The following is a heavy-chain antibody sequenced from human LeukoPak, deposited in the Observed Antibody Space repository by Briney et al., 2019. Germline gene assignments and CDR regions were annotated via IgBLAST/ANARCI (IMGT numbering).Heavy chain of an antibody. CDR2: ISYDGSNK. V-gene: IGHV3-30*04. Sequence: PGGSLRLSCAASGFTFSSYAMHWVRQAPGKGLEWVAVISYDGSNKYYADSVKGRFTISRDSSKNTLYLQMNSLRAEDTAVYYCARAPLTAGGIVVVPVSYFDYWGQGTLVTVSS. CDR3: ARAPLTAGGIVVVPVSYFDY. CDR1: GFTFSSYA. D-gene: IGHD3-22*01. J-gene: IGHJ4*02.